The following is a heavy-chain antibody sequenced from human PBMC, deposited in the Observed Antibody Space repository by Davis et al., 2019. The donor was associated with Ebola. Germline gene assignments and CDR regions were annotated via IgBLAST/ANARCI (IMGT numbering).Heavy chain of an antibody. D-gene: IGHD5-24*01. CDR3: ARGPTAMAISYYFDY. CDR1: GYTFTSYG. Sequence: AASVKVSCKASGYTFTSYGISWVRQAPGQGLEWMGWISAYNGNTNYAQKLQGRVTMTTDTSTSTAYMELRSLRSEDTAVYYCARGPTAMAISYYFDYWGQGTLVTVSS. CDR2: ISAYNGNT. V-gene: IGHV1-18*01. J-gene: IGHJ4*02.